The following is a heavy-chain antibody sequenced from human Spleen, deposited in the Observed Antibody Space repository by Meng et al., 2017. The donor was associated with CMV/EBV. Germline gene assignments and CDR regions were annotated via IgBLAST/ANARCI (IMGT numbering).Heavy chain of an antibody. CDR1: GGSFSGYY. J-gene: IGHJ5*02. D-gene: IGHD3-9*01. V-gene: IGHV4-34*01. CDR2: INHSGST. CDR3: ASAYDILTGYYDGYVWFDP. Sequence: SETLSLTCAVYGGSFSGYYWSWIRQPPGKGLEWIGEINHSGSTNYNAALKSRVTITVDTSKKQFSLKLSSVTAADTAVYYCASAYDILTGYYDGYVWFDPWGQGTLVTVSS.